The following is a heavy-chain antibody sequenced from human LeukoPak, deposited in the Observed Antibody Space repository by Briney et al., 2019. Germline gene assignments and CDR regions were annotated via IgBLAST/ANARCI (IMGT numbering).Heavy chain of an antibody. CDR1: GFTFSNAW. CDR3: TTLAYCGGDCYIDY. V-gene: IGHV3-15*01. Sequence: GGSLRLSCAASGFTFSNAWMSWVRQAPGKGLEWVGRIKGKTDGGTTDYAAPVKGRFTISRDDSKNTLYLQMNSLKTEDTAVYYCTTLAYCGGDCYIDYWGQGTLVTVSS. J-gene: IGHJ4*02. D-gene: IGHD2-21*02. CDR2: IKGKTDGGTT.